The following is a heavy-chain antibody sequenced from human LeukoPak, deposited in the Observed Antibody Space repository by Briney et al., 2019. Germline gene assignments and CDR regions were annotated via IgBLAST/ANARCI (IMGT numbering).Heavy chain of an antibody. CDR3: ARGRGVSSYDAMDV. J-gene: IGHJ6*02. D-gene: IGHD2-15*01. Sequence: GVSLRLSCAASGFTFTAHAMHWVRQAPGKGLEYVSTISTNGDTTYYADSVKGRFTISRDNSKNTLYLQMGSLRAEDMAVYYCARGRGVSSYDAMDVWGRGTTVTVSS. CDR1: GFTFTAHA. CDR2: ISTNGDTT. V-gene: IGHV3-64*02.